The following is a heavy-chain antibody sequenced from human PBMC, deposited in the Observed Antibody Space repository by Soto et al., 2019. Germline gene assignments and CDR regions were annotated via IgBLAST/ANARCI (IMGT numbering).Heavy chain of an antibody. D-gene: IGHD2-2*01. V-gene: IGHV3-23*01. J-gene: IGHJ4*02. CDR1: GFTFSSDS. Sequence: GGSLRLSCAASGFTFSSDSMSWVRQAPGKGLEWVSAISGSGGSTYYADSVKGRFTISRDNSKNTLYLQMNSLRAEDTAVYYCAKGLTLIVVVPAAGNDYWGQGTLVTVSS. CDR3: AKGLTLIVVVPAAGNDY. CDR2: ISGSGGST.